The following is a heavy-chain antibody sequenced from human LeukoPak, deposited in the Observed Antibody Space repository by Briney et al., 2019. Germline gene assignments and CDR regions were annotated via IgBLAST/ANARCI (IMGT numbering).Heavy chain of an antibody. CDR2: ISASGIAT. CDR1: GFTFSDYA. CDR3: AKSSPPENYYNYGMDV. J-gene: IGHJ6*02. V-gene: IGHV3-23*01. Sequence: GASLRLSCAASGFTFSDYALSWVRQAPGMGPECVSAISASGIATYYAESVKGRFSISRDNSRSSLYLQMNSLRADDTAVYYCAKSSPPENYYNYGMDVRGQGTTVTVSS.